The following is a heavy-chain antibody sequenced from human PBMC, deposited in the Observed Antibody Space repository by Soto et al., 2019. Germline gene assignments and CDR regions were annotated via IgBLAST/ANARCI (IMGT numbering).Heavy chain of an antibody. J-gene: IGHJ4*02. D-gene: IGHD6-13*01. CDR1: GGTFSSYA. Sequence: SVKVSCKASGGTFSSYAISWVRQAPGQGLEWMGGIIPIFGTANYAQKFQGRVTITADESTSTAYMELSSLRSEDTAVYYCARLQQQLDGDVYWGQGTLVTVSS. CDR2: IIPIFGTA. CDR3: ARLQQQLDGDVY. V-gene: IGHV1-69*13.